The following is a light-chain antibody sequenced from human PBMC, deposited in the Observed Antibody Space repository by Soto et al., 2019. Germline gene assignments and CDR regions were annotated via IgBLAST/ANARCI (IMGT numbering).Light chain of an antibody. Sequence: DIQMTQTPSSRSASVGDRVTITCRASQSISNYLNWYQQKPGKAPKLLIYAASSLQSGVPSRFSGSGSGTDFSLTISSLQPEDFATYYCQQSYNTPRTFGGGTKVEIK. CDR2: AAS. J-gene: IGKJ4*01. V-gene: IGKV1-39*01. CDR1: QSISNY. CDR3: QQSYNTPRT.